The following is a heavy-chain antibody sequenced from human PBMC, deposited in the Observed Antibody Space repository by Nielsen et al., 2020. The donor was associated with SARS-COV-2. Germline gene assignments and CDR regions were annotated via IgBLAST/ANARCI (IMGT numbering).Heavy chain of an antibody. Sequence: GSLRLSCAASGFTFSSYGMHWVRQAPGKGLEWVAVIWYDGSNKYYADSVKGRFTISRDNSKNTLYLQMNSLRAEDTAVYYCARVVGGRGVLDYWGQGTLVTVSS. CDR3: ARVVGGRGVLDY. V-gene: IGHV3-33*01. CDR1: GFTFSSYG. J-gene: IGHJ4*02. D-gene: IGHD2-8*01. CDR2: IWYDGSNK.